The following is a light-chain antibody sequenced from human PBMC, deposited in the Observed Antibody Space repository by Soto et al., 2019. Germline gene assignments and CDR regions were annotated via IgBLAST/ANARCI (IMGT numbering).Light chain of an antibody. V-gene: IGKV3-15*01. CDR1: QSVSIH. CDR3: QQYSNWPPIT. CDR2: DTS. Sequence: MTQSPGTLSVSLGERATLSCSASQSVSIHLAWYQQKPGQAPRLLIYDTSTRATGIPARFSGSGSGTEFTLTISSLQSEDFAVYYCQQYSNWPPITFGQGTRLEIK. J-gene: IGKJ5*01.